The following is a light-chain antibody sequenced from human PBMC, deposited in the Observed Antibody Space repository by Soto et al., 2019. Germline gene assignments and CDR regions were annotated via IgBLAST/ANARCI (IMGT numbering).Light chain of an antibody. CDR1: QSVSSN. J-gene: IGKJ2*01. Sequence: EIVLTQSPATLSLSPGERATLSCRASQSVSSNLAWYQQKLGQAPRLLIYDAFNRATGIPARFSDSGSGTDFTLTISNLEPEDFAVYYCQQRSSWPTFGQGTKLEIK. CDR2: DAF. CDR3: QQRSSWPT. V-gene: IGKV3-11*01.